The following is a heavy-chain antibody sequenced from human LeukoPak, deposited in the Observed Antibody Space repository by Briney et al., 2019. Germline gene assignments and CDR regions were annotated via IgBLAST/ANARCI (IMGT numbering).Heavy chain of an antibody. CDR3: ARVRGAFVY. CDR2: IYYSGST. CDR1: GGSISSYY. V-gene: IGHV4-59*01. D-gene: IGHD2/OR15-2a*01. Sequence: SETLSLTCTVSGGSISSYYWSWIRQPPGKGLEWVGYIYYSGSTNYNPSLKSRVTISVDTSKNQFSLKLSSVTAADTAVYYCARVRGAFVYWGQGTLVTVSS. J-gene: IGHJ4*02.